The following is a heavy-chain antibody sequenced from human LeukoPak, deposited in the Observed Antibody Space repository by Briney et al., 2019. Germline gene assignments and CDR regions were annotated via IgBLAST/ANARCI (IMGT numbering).Heavy chain of an antibody. D-gene: IGHD3-10*01. J-gene: IGHJ6*02. CDR3: ASVPRRYYGSGSNYYGMDV. V-gene: IGHV1-46*01. CDR2: INPSGGST. CDR1: GYTFTSYY. Sequence: ASVKVSCKASGYTFTSYYMHWVRQAPGQGLEWMGIINPSGGSTSYAQKFQGRVTMTRDTSTSTVYTELSSLRSEDTAVYYCASVPRRYYGSGSNYYGMDVWGQGTTVTVSS.